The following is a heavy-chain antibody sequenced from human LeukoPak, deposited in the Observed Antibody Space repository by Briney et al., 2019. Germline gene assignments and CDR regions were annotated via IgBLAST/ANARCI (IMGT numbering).Heavy chain of an antibody. CDR3: ARANIVVVPAAMDGGYYFDY. V-gene: IGHV1-18*01. D-gene: IGHD2-2*01. J-gene: IGHJ4*02. CDR2: ISAYNGNT. Sequence: ASVKVSCKASGYTFTSYGINWVRQAPGQGLEWMGWISAYNGNTNYAQKLQGRVTMTTDTSTSTAYMELRSLRSDDTAVYYCARANIVVVPAAMDGGYYFDYWGQGTLVTVSS. CDR1: GYTFTSYG.